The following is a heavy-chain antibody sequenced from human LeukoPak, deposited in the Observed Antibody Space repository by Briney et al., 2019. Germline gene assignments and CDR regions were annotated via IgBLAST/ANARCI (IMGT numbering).Heavy chain of an antibody. CDR1: GYTFTNYV. V-gene: IGHV7-4-1*02. CDR2: INTNTGNP. Sequence: ASVKVSCKASGYTFTNYVMNWMRQAPGQGLEWMGWINTNTGNPTYAQGFTGRFVFSLDTSVSTAYLQISSLQAEDTAVYYCARNPSGYTYGLDYWGQGTLVTVSS. J-gene: IGHJ4*02. CDR3: ARNPSGYTYGLDY. D-gene: IGHD5-18*01.